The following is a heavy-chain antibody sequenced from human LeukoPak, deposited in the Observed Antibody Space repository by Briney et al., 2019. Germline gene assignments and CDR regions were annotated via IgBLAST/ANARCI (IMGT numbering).Heavy chain of an antibody. D-gene: IGHD6-13*01. CDR1: AFTSADYA. V-gene: IGHV3-9*02. CDR2: TSWNSGSI. J-gene: IGHJ6*02. Sequence: GGSLRLSCAASAFTSADYAMHWVRQAPGKGLEWVSGTSWNSGSIGYADSVKGRFTISRDNAKNSLYLQMNSLRAEDTAVYYCARDRRSYSSSWYGYGMDVWGQGTTVTVSS. CDR3: ARDRRSYSSSWYGYGMDV.